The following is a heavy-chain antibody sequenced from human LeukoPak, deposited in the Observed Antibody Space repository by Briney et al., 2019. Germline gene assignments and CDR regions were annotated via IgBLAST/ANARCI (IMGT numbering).Heavy chain of an antibody. Sequence: ASVKVSCKAFGGTFSSYAISWVRQAPGQGLEWMGGIIPIFGTANYAQKFQGRVTITADESTSTAYMELSSLRSEDTAVYYCARDSHDYTSSWGQGTLVTVSS. V-gene: IGHV1-69*01. J-gene: IGHJ4*02. CDR2: IIPIFGTA. CDR1: GGTFSSYA. D-gene: IGHD2-2*02. CDR3: ARDSHDYTSS.